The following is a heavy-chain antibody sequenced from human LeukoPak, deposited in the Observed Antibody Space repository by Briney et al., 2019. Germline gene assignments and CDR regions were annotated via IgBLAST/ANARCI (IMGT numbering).Heavy chain of an antibody. J-gene: IGHJ4*02. Sequence: GASVKVSCKASGGTFSSYAISWVRQAPGQGLEWMGGIIPIFGTANYAQKFQGRVTITTDESTSTAYMELSSLRSEDTAVYYCVRSYSSSSPFDYWGQGTPVTVSS. CDR3: VRSYSSSSPFDY. D-gene: IGHD6-6*01. CDR1: GGTFSSYA. V-gene: IGHV1-69*05. CDR2: IIPIFGTA.